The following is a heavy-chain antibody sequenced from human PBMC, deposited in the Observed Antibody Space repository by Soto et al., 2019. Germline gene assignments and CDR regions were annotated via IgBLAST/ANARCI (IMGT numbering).Heavy chain of an antibody. V-gene: IGHV1-8*01. CDR3: AREGVRGMDV. D-gene: IGHD3-16*01. CDR2: MNPTRGNT. CDR1: GYTFTSYD. J-gene: IGHJ6*02. Sequence: QVQLVQSGAEVKKPGASVKVSCKASGYTFTSYDINWVRQATGQGLERMGWMNPTRGNTGYAHKSQGRVTMTRNTSLSTAYMELSSLRSEDTAVYYCAREGVRGMDVWGQGTTVTVSS.